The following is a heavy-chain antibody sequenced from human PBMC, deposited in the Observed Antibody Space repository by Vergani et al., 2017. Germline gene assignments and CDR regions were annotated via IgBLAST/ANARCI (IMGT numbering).Heavy chain of an antibody. CDR1: GGSISSYY. CDR3: ARGARYSGYSYGL. Sequence: QVQLQESGPGLVKPSETLSLTCTVSGGSISSYYWSWIRQPPGKGLEWIGYIYYSGCTNYNPSLKSRVTISVDTSKNQFSLKLSSVTAADTAVYYCARGARYSGYSYGLWGQGTLVTVSS. J-gene: IGHJ4*02. V-gene: IGHV4-59*01. D-gene: IGHD5-18*01. CDR2: IYYSGCT.